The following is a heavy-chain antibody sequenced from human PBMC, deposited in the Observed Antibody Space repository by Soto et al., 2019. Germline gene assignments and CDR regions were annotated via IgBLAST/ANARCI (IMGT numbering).Heavy chain of an antibody. CDR3: ARVDPGAVDY. V-gene: IGHV4-34*01. Sequence: PSETLSLTCAVYGGSFSGYYWSWIRQPPGKGLEWIGEINHSGSTNYNPSLKSRVTISVDTSINTAYLQWSSLKASDTAIYYCARVDPGAVDYWGQGTLVTVSS. CDR1: GGSFSGYY. J-gene: IGHJ4*02. CDR2: INHSGST. D-gene: IGHD7-27*01.